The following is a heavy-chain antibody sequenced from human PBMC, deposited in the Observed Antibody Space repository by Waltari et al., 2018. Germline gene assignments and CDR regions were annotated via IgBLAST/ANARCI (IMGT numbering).Heavy chain of an antibody. V-gene: IGHV4-34*01. CDR1: GGSFSGYY. CDR2: INHSGST. D-gene: IGHD3-16*01. J-gene: IGHJ4*02. CDR3: ARGPRGAGALRLGFLDY. Sequence: QVQLQQWGAGLLKPSETLSLTCAVYGGSFSGYYWSWIRQPPGKGLEWIGEINHSGSTNYKPSLKSRVTISVDTSKNQFSLKLSSVTAADTAVYYCARGPRGAGALRLGFLDYWGQGTLVTVSS.